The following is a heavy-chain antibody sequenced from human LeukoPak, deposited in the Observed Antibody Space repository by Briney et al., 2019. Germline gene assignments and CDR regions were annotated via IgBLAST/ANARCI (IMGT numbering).Heavy chain of an antibody. CDR1: GYTFTSYY. CDR3: ATYPNYDFWSALGPFDY. V-gene: IGHV1-24*01. D-gene: IGHD3-3*01. Sequence: ASVKVSCKASGYTFTSYYMHWVRQAPGQGLEWMGGFDPEDGETIYAQKFQGRVTMTEDTSTDTAYMELSSLRSEDTAVYYCATYPNYDFWSALGPFDYWGQGTLVTVSS. CDR2: FDPEDGET. J-gene: IGHJ4*02.